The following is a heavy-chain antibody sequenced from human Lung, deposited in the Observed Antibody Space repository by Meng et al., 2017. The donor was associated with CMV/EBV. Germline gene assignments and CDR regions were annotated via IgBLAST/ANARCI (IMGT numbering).Heavy chain of an antibody. V-gene: IGHV1-46*01. CDR3: ARDLGYSSSWYFQYYFDG. CDR2: INPSDNTT. J-gene: IGHJ4*02. CDR1: GYSLTHYY. D-gene: IGHD6-13*01. Sequence: VSXXVSXQASGYSLTHYYNHWVRQAPGQGIEWMGIINPSDNTTIYAQKFQGRVTMTRDTSTSTVYMELSSLRSDDTALYYCARDLGYSSSWYFQYYFDGWXQGTXVT.